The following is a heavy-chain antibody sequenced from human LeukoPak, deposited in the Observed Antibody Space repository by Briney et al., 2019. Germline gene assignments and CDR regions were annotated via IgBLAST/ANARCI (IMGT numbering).Heavy chain of an antibody. V-gene: IGHV4-30-4*01. CDR2: ITYSGST. D-gene: IGHD3-16*01. J-gene: IGHJ4*02. CDR1: GGSISSDDYY. CDR3: ARGGVGRYDYLDS. Sequence: SQTLSLTCTVSGGSISSDDYYWSWIPQPPGKGLERIGHITYSGSTNYSPSLRSRVTMSVATSKNQFSLNLNSLTAAETAMYFCARGGVGRYDYLDSWGQGALVAVSS.